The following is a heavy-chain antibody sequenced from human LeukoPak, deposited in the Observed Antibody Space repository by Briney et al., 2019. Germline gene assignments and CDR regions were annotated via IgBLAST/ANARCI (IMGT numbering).Heavy chain of an antibody. Sequence: GGSLRLSCAASGFTFSDYYMSWIRQAPGKGLEWVSYISSSSSYTNYADSVKGRFTISRDNAKNSLYLQMNSLRAEDTAVYYCARPPGYFDWLPLQYWGQGTLVTVSS. D-gene: IGHD3-9*01. V-gene: IGHV3-11*03. J-gene: IGHJ4*02. CDR3: ARPPGYFDWLPLQY. CDR2: ISSSSSYT. CDR1: GFTFSDYY.